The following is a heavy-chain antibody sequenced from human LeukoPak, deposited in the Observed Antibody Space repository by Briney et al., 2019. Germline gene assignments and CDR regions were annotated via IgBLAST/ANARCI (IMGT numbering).Heavy chain of an antibody. V-gene: IGHV4-61*02. CDR3: ARARLLWFGELDSPYYFDY. Sequence: PSETLSLTCTVSGGSISSGSYYWSWIRQPAGKGLEWIGRIYTSGSTNYNPSLKSRVTISVDTSKNQFSLKLSSVTAADTAVYYCARARLLWFGELDSPYYFDYWGQGTLVTVSS. CDR1: GGSISSGSYY. CDR2: IYTSGST. D-gene: IGHD3-10*01. J-gene: IGHJ4*02.